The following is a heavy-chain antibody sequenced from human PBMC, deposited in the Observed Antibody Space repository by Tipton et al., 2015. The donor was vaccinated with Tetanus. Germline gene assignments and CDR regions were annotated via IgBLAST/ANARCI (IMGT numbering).Heavy chain of an antibody. CDR2: ISAYNGNT. D-gene: IGHD3-9*01. V-gene: IGHV1-18*04. Sequence: QLVQSGAEVKKPGASVKVSCKASGYTFTSYGISWVRQAPGQGLEWMGWISAYNGNTNYAQKLQGRVTMTTDPSTSTAYIGLRSLRSDDTAVYYCARGRGYYDILTGYYDFDYWGQGTLVTVSS. CDR1: GYTFTSYG. J-gene: IGHJ4*02. CDR3: ARGRGYYDILTGYYDFDY.